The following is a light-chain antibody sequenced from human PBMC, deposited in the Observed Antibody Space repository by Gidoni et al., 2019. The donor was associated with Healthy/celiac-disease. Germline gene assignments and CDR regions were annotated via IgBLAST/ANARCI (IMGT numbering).Light chain of an antibody. J-gene: IGKJ4*01. CDR1: QSVSSY. V-gene: IGKV3-11*01. CDR2: DAS. Sequence: EIVLPPSPATLSLSPGERATLSCRASQSVSSYLAWYQQKPGQAPRLLIYDASNRATGIPARFSGSGSGTDFTLTISSLEPEDFAVYYCQQRSNWPRGVTFXGXTKVEIK. CDR3: QQRSNWPRGVT.